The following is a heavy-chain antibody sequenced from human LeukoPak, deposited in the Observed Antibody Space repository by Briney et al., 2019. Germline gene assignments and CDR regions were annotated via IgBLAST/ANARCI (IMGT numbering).Heavy chain of an antibody. Sequence: SETLSLTCTVSGYSINSGHHWGWIRQPPGKRLEWIGSIYYSGNTYYNPTLKSRITISVDTSKNQFSLNLTSVTAADAAVYYCARDLGYSGFDWAPWGQGTLVTVSS. CDR3: ARDLGYSGFDWAP. V-gene: IGHV4-38-2*02. CDR2: IYYSGNT. CDR1: GYSINSGHH. J-gene: IGHJ5*02. D-gene: IGHD5-12*01.